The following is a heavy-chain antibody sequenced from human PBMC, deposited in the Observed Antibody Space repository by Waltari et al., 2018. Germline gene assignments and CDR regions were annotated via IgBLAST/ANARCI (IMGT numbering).Heavy chain of an antibody. D-gene: IGHD3-9*01. J-gene: IGHJ4*02. CDR3: ARDLDWVLLDH. Sequence: EVQLVESGGGLVKPGGSLRLSCAASGFTFSNYWMPWVRQHPGKGLVGVSRIKTDGSTTAYADTVKGRFTVSRDNAKNTLYLQMHSLRADDTAVYFCARDLDWVLLDHWGQGSLVTVSS. CDR1: GFTFSNYW. CDR2: IKTDGSTT. V-gene: IGHV3-74*01.